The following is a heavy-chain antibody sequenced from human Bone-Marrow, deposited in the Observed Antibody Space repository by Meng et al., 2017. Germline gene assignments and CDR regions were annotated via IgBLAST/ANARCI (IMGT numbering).Heavy chain of an antibody. CDR2: IYSGGST. V-gene: IGHV3-66*02. D-gene: IGHD3-10*01. J-gene: IGHJ3*02. CDR1: GFTVSSNY. Sequence: GESLKISCAASGFTVSSNYMNWVRQAPGKGLEWVSVIYSGGSTYYADSVKGRFTISRDNSKNTLYLQMNSLRAEDTAVYYCARDMVDGSGSYYNGRKDAFDIWGQGTMVTVSS. CDR3: ARDMVDGSGSYYNGRKDAFDI.